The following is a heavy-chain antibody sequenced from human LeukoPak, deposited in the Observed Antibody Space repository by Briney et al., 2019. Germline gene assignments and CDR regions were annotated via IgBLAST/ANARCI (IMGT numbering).Heavy chain of an antibody. Sequence: GASLKISCKGSGYSFTSYWIGWVRQMPGKGLEWMGIIYPGDSDTRYSPSFQGQVTISADKSISTAYLQWSSLKASDTAMYYCARLKKPDGSGSYSQYWGQGTRVTVSS. V-gene: IGHV5-51*01. CDR1: GYSFTSYW. J-gene: IGHJ4*02. CDR2: IYPGDSDT. D-gene: IGHD3-10*01. CDR3: ARLKKPDGSGSYSQY.